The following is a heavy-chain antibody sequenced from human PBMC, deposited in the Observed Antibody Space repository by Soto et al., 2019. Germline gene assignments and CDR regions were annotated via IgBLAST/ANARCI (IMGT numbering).Heavy chain of an antibody. J-gene: IGHJ6*03. CDR3: ARDIVVVPAGGYYYYMDV. Sequence: ASVKVSCKASGYTFTSYGISWVRQAPGQGLEWMGWISAYNGNTNYAQKLQGRVTMTTDTSTSTAYMELRSLRSDDTAVYYCARDIVVVPAGGYYYYMDVWGKGTTVTVSS. V-gene: IGHV1-18*01. CDR2: ISAYNGNT. D-gene: IGHD2-2*01. CDR1: GYTFTSYG.